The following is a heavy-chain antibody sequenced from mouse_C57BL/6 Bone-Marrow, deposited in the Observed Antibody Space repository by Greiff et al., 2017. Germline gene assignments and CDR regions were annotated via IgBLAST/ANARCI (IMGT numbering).Heavy chain of an antibody. Sequence: QVQLKQSGAELARPGASVKMSCKASGYTFTSYGISWVKQRTGQGLEWIGEIYPRSSNTYYNEKLKGKATLTADKSSSTAYMELRSLTYEDSAVYFCARLEIYYCGRNYWYFDVWGTGTAVTVTS. J-gene: IGHJ1*03. CDR3: ARLEIYYCGRNYWYFDV. V-gene: IGHV1-81*01. CDR1: GYTFTSYG. CDR2: IYPRSSNT. D-gene: IGHD1-1*01.